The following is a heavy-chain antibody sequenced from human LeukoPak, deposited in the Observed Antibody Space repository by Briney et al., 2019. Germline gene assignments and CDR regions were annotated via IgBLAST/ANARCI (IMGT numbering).Heavy chain of an antibody. Sequence: GGSLRLSCAASGFTFSNYGMNWVRQAPGRGLEWVSIITSGVGITYYADSVKGRFTISRDNSKNTLYLQMSSLRAEDTAVYYCAKGDYYDLDYWGQGTLVTVSS. CDR2: ITSGVGIT. D-gene: IGHD3-22*01. CDR3: AKGDYYDLDY. V-gene: IGHV3-23*01. CDR1: GFTFSNYG. J-gene: IGHJ4*02.